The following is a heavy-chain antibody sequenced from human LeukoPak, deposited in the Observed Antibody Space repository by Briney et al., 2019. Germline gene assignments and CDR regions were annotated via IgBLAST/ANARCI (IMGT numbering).Heavy chain of an antibody. D-gene: IGHD3-16*01. V-gene: IGHV3-21*01. J-gene: IGHJ4*02. CDR3: ARVFGGVRGFDY. CDR2: ISSSSSYI. CDR1: GFTFSSYS. Sequence: KSGGSLRLSCAASGFTFSSYSMNWVRQAPGKGLEWVSSISSSSSYIYYADSVKGRFTISRDNAKNSLYLQMNSLRAEDTAVYYCARVFGGVRGFDYWGQGPLVTVS.